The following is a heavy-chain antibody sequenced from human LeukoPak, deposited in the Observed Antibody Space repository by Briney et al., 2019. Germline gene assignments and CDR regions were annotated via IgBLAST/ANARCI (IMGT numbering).Heavy chain of an antibody. J-gene: IGHJ4*02. CDR2: IYSGGST. V-gene: IGHV3-53*01. CDR3: ARETTNWAYFDY. D-gene: IGHD7-27*01. CDR1: GFTVSSNY. Sequence: GGSLRLSCAASGFTVSSNYMSWVRQAPGKGLEWVSVIYSGGSTYYADSVKGRFTISRGNSKNTLFLQMNSLRAEDTAVYYCARETTNWAYFDYWGQGTLVTVSS.